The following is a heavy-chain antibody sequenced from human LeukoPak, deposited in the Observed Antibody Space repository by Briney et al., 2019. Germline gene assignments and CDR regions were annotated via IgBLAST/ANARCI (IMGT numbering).Heavy chain of an antibody. CDR3: ARGGATTGRFDY. Sequence: GGSLRLSCTASGFSFSNYWMSWVRQAPGKGLEWVASIKQDESEKYYVDSVKGRFTTSRDNAKSSLYLQMNALRGEDTAVYYCARGGATTGRFDYWGQGTLVTGSS. V-gene: IGHV3-7*03. CDR1: GFSFSNYW. CDR2: IKQDESEK. J-gene: IGHJ4*02. D-gene: IGHD4-11*01.